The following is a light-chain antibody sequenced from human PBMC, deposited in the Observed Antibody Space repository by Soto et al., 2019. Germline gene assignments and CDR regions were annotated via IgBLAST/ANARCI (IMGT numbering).Light chain of an antibody. V-gene: IGKV3-20*01. CDR1: QSVSSSY. CDR3: QQYGGSPLWT. J-gene: IGKJ1*01. Sequence: EIVLTQSPGTLSLSPGERATLSCRASQSVSSSYLAWYQQKPGQAPRLLIYGASSRATGIPDRFRGSGSGTDFTLTISRLEPEDFAVYYCQQYGGSPLWTFGQGTKVEI. CDR2: GAS.